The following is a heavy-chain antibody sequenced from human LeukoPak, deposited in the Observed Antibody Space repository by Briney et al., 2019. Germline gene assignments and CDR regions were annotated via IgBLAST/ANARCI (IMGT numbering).Heavy chain of an antibody. CDR2: ISGYNGNT. CDR3: ASLKNYYDSSGYLVTDAFDI. J-gene: IGHJ3*02. D-gene: IGHD3-22*01. CDR1: GVTFSSYA. Sequence: GSVKVSCEASGVTFSSYAISWVRQAPGQGLEWMGWISGYNGNTNYAQKLQGRVTMTTDKSTSTAYMELRSLKSDDTAVYYCASLKNYYDSSGYLVTDAFDIWGQGTMVTVSS. V-gene: IGHV1-18*01.